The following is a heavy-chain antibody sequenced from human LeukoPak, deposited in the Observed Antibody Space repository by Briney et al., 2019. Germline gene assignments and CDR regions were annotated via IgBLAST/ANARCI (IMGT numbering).Heavy chain of an antibody. J-gene: IGHJ6*03. CDR3: AKASDCGGDCYTHYYFYYMDV. CDR2: IRYDGNNK. V-gene: IGHV3-30*02. Sequence: GGSLRLSCAASGFTFSSYGMHWVRQAPGKGLEWVAFIRYDGNNKYYADSVKGRFTISRDNSKNTLFLQMNSLRAEDTAVYYCAKASDCGGDCYTHYYFYYMDVWGKGTTVTISS. D-gene: IGHD2-21*02. CDR1: GFTFSSYG.